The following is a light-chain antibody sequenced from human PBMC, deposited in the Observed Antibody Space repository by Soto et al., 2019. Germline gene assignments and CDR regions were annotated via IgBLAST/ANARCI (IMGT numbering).Light chain of an antibody. J-gene: IGLJ2*01. CDR2: DVN. CDR3: CSYAGTYSLVV. CDR1: SSDVGGYNF. Sequence: QSALTQPRSVSGSPGQSVTISCTGTSSDVGGYNFVSWYQHHPGKAPKVMIYDVNKRPSGVPDRFSGSKSGNTASLTISGLQDEDEADYYCCSYAGTYSLVVFGEGTKVTVL. V-gene: IGLV2-11*01.